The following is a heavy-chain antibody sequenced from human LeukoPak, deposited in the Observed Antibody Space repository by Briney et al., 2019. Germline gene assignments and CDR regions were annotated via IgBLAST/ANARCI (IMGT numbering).Heavy chain of an antibody. D-gene: IGHD3/OR15-3a*01. CDR1: GGSISSGSYY. Sequence: SETLSLTCTVSGGSISSGSYYGSWIRQPAGNGLEWIGRIYTSGSTNYNPSLKSRVTISVDTSKNQFSLKLSSVTAADTAVYYCARDYGTGFDYWGQGTLVTVSS. V-gene: IGHV4-61*02. J-gene: IGHJ4*02. CDR3: ARDYGTGFDY. CDR2: IYTSGST.